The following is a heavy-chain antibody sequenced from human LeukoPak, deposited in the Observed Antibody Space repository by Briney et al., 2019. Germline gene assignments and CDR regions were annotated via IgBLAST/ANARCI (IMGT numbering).Heavy chain of an antibody. J-gene: IGHJ4*02. CDR1: GGSISSYY. V-gene: IGHV4-59*08. CDR3: ASTKIVGATEGFDY. Sequence: SETLSLTCTVSGGSISSYYWSWIRQPPGKGLEWIGYIYYSGSTNYNPSLKSRVTISVDTSKSQFSLKLSSVTAADTAVYYCASTKIVGATEGFDYWGQGTLVTVSS. D-gene: IGHD1-26*01. CDR2: IYYSGST.